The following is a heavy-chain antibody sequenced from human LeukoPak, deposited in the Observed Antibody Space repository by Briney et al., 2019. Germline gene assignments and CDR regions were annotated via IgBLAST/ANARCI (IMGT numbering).Heavy chain of an antibody. CDR3: ARGTPTGVGYCSGGSCYSTSFDY. CDR2: IYYSGST. CDR1: GGSISSSSYY. D-gene: IGHD2-15*01. V-gene: IGHV4-39*07. J-gene: IGHJ4*02. Sequence: KPSETLSLTCTVSGGSISSSSYYWGWIRQPPGKGLEWIGSIYYSGSTYYNPSLKSRVTISVDTSKNQFSLKLSSVTAADTAVYYCARGTPTGVGYCSGGSCYSTSFDYWGQGTLVTVSS.